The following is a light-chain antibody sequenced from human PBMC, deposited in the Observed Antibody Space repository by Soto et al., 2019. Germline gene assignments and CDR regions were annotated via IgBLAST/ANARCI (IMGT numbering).Light chain of an antibody. CDR3: QQYNNLPLT. Sequence: EIVMTQSPATLSVSPGERATLSCRASQSVSSNLAWYQQKPGQAPRLLIYGASTRATGIPARFSGSGSGTEFTLTISSLQSEDFALYYCQQYNNLPLTFGGGTKVEIK. J-gene: IGKJ4*01. CDR2: GAS. V-gene: IGKV3-15*01. CDR1: QSVSSN.